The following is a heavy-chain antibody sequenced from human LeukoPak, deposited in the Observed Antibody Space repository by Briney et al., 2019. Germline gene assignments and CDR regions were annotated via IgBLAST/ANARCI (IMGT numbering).Heavy chain of an antibody. CDR3: ARGAVFQGNYDY. Sequence: GGSLRLSCAASGFTFSSYSMNWARQAPGKGLEWVSSISSSSSYIYYADSVKGRFTISRDNAKNSLYLQMSTLRAEDTAVYYCARGAVFQGNYDYWGQGTQVTVSS. CDR2: ISSSSSYI. J-gene: IGHJ4*02. D-gene: IGHD3-10*01. CDR1: GFTFSSYS. V-gene: IGHV3-21*01.